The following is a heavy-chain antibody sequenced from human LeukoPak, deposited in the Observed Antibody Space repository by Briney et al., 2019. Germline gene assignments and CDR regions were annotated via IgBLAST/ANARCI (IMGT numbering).Heavy chain of an antibody. CDR1: GFAFGNYW. CDR2: IKQDGSEK. D-gene: IGHD3-22*01. V-gene: IGHV3-7*03. J-gene: IGHJ4*02. Sequence: GGSLRLSCAASGFAFGNYWMSWVRQAPGKGLEWVANIKQDGSEKYYVDSVKGRFTISRDNAENSLSLQMNGLRAEDTAVYYCASAGGDSRSPLPFYYWGQGTLVTVSS. CDR3: ASAGGDSRSPLPFYY.